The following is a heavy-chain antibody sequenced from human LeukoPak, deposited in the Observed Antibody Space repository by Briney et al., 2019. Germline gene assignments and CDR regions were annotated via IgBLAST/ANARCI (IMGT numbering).Heavy chain of an antibody. CDR3: ARGGGGLNWNDEDGRIDY. J-gene: IGHJ4*02. V-gene: IGHV3-74*01. CDR2: INSDGSST. D-gene: IGHD1-1*01. Sequence: GGSLRLSCAASGFTFSSYWMHWVRQAPGKGLVWVSRINSDGSSTSYADSVKGRFTISRDNAKNTLYLQMNSLRAEDTAVYYCARGGGGLNWNDEDGRIDYWGQGSLVTVSS. CDR1: GFTFSSYW.